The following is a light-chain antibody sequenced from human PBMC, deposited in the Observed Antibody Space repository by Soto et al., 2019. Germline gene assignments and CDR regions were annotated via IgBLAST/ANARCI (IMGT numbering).Light chain of an antibody. J-gene: IGKJ2*01. CDR1: QSVSSY. CDR2: DAS. V-gene: IGKV3-11*01. Sequence: EIVLTQSPATLSLSPGERATLSCRASQSVSSYLAWYQQKPGQAPRLLIYDASNRATGIPARFSGSGSGTDFNLTISSLEPEDFAVYFWQQRSNWPRTFCQGTKLEIK. CDR3: QQRSNWPRT.